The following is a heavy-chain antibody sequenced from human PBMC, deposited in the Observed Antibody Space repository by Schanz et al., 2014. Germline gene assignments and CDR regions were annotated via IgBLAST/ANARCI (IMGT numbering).Heavy chain of an antibody. J-gene: IGHJ5*02. CDR3: VRDILHRVYDSGSP. Sequence: EVQLVESGGGLIQPGGSLRLSCAASGFGFSSYSMNWVRQAPGKGPEWVSYIRSSSTPIYYADSVKGRFTISRDNAKNSLYLQMNSLRAEDTAVYYCVRDILHRVYDSGSPWGQGTLVTVSS. CDR1: GFGFSSYS. CDR2: IRSSSTPI. V-gene: IGHV3-48*01. D-gene: IGHD3-10*01.